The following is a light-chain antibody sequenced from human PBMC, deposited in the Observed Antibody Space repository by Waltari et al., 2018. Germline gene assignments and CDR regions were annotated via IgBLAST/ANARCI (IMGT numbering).Light chain of an antibody. J-gene: IGKJ2*01. Sequence: EIVLTQSPATLSLSPGERVTLSCRASQTIGISLVWYQQKPGQAPRLLMYDASYSASGTPLRFSGSGSGTDFTLTISSLEPEDFAVYYCQVRSSWPMYTFGQGTKLEVK. CDR1: QTIGIS. V-gene: IGKV3-11*01. CDR3: QVRSSWPMYT. CDR2: DAS.